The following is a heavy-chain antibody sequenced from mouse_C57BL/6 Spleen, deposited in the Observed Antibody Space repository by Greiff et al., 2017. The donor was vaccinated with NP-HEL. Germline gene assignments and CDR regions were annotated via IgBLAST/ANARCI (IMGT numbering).Heavy chain of an antibody. V-gene: IGHV1-72*01. CDR1: GYTFTSYW. J-gene: IGHJ2*01. D-gene: IGHD2-5*01. Sequence: LQQSGAELVKPGASVKLSCKASGYTFTSYWMHWVKQRPGRGLEWIGRIDPNSGGTKYNEKFKSKATLTVDKPSSTAYMQLSSLTSEDSAVYYCARAYQGYSNYGLDYWGQGTTLTVSS. CDR2: IDPNSGGT. CDR3: ARAYQGYSNYGLDY.